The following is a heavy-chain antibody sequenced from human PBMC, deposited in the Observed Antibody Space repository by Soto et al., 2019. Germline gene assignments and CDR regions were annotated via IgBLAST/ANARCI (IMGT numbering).Heavy chain of an antibody. CDR3: ASRGGDGSYYLDY. J-gene: IGHJ4*02. Sequence: QVQLQQWGAGLLKPSETLSLTCAVYGGSFSGYYWNWIRQPPGKGLEWIGEINHRGSTNYNPSLKSRVTISVDTSKNQFFLELSSVTAADTAVYYCASRGGDGSYYLDYWGQGTLDTVSS. CDR1: GGSFSGYY. D-gene: IGHD1-26*01. V-gene: IGHV4-34*01. CDR2: INHRGST.